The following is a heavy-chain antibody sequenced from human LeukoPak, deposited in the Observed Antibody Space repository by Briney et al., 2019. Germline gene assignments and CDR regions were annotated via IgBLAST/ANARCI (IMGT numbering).Heavy chain of an antibody. CDR3: ALGDILTGFDP. CDR1: GGSIISSSFW. V-gene: IGHV3-7*01. Sequence: ETLSLTCTVSGGSIISSSFWWGWIRQAPGKGLEWVANIKQDGSEKYYVDSVKGRFTISRDNAKNSLYLQMNSLRAEDTAVYYCALGDILTGFDPWGQGTLVTVSS. CDR2: IKQDGSEK. D-gene: IGHD3-9*01. J-gene: IGHJ5*02.